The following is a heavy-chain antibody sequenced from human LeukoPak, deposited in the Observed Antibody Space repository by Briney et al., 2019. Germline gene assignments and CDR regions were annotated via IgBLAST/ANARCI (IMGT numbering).Heavy chain of an antibody. CDR3: ATDSNLVGYIDY. V-gene: IGHV4-39*07. CDR2: IYYSGST. J-gene: IGHJ4*02. D-gene: IGHD2-2*01. CDR1: GGSISSSSYY. Sequence: PSETLSLTCTVSGGSISSSSYYWGWIRQPPGKGLEWLGSIYYSGSTYYNPSLRSRVTISVDTSKNQFSLKLSSVTAADTAVYYCATDSNLVGYIDYWGQGTLVTVSS.